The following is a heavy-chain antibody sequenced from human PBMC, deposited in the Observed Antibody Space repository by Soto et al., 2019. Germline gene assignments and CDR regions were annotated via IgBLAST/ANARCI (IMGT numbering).Heavy chain of an antibody. V-gene: IGHV1-58*01. CDR3: AAAYFGDYLSAFDI. D-gene: IGHD4-17*01. J-gene: IGHJ3*02. Sequence: QMQLVQSGPEVKKTGTSVKVSCKASGFTFTRSVVQWVRQARGQRLEWIGWIVVGSDNTKYAQEFQERVTITRDMATSTAYMEMSSLRSEDTAVYYCAAAYFGDYLSAFDIWGQGTMVTVSS. CDR2: IVVGSDNT. CDR1: GFTFTRSV.